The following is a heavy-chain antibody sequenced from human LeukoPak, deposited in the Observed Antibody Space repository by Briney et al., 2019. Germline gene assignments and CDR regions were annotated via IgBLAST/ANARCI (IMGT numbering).Heavy chain of an antibody. D-gene: IGHD3-10*01. CDR3: ARLSYVSASYSDAFDI. V-gene: IGHV4-59*08. Sequence: SETLSLTCTVSGGSISSYYWSWIRQPPGKGLEWIGYIYYSGSTNYNPSLKSRVTISVDTSKNQFSLKLSSVTAADTAVYYCARLSYVSASYSDAFDIWGQGTMVTVSS. CDR1: GGSISSYY. J-gene: IGHJ3*02. CDR2: IYYSGST.